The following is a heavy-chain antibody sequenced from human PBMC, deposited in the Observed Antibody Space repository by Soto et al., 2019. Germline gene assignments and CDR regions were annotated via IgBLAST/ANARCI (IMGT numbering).Heavy chain of an antibody. Sequence: GALRLSCAASGFTFSRYGMHWVRQAPGKGLELVSVISYDGSNKYYADSVKGRFTISRDNSKKTLYLQMNSLRVEDTAVYYCVVPSTYCSGSTCYSAPFDCWGQGTLVTVSS. CDR3: VVPSTYCSGSTCYSAPFDC. CDR1: GFTFSRYG. CDR2: ISYDGSNK. V-gene: IGHV3-30*03. J-gene: IGHJ4*02. D-gene: IGHD2-15*01.